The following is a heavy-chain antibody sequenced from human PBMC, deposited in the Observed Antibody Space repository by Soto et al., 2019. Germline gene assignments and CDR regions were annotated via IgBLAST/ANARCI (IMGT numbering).Heavy chain of an antibody. Sequence: GAAVKVSCKTSGGTFSSHAFSWVRQAPGQGLEWMGGIIPIFGTTNYAQKFQGRVTITADESTDTAYVELSSLRSEDTAVYYCATRPPTNYYDSSGYYVYWGQGTLVTVSS. V-gene: IGHV1-69*13. J-gene: IGHJ4*02. CDR3: ATRPPTNYYDSSGYYVY. CDR2: IIPIFGTT. D-gene: IGHD3-22*01. CDR1: GGTFSSHA.